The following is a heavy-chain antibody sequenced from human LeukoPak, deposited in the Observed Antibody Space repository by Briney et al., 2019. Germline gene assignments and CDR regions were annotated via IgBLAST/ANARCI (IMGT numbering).Heavy chain of an antibody. J-gene: IGHJ6*02. Sequence: ASLKVSCKASGCTFTDYHVHWVRQAPGQGLEWMGWVNPHSGDTNYAQRFQGRVTMTRDTSITTAHMELTSLRTDDTAVYYCARDLRLTTARGTKGFGMAVWGQGTTVTVSS. V-gene: IGHV1-2*02. CDR1: GCTFTDYH. CDR3: ARDLRLTTARGTKGFGMAV. D-gene: IGHD3-10*01. CDR2: VNPHSGDT.